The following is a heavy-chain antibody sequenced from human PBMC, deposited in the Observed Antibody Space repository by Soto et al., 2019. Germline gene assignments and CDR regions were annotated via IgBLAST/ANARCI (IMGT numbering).Heavy chain of an antibody. J-gene: IGHJ4*02. Sequence: EVQLVESGGGLVKPGGSLRLSCAASGFTFSSYTMNWVRQAPGKGLEWVSSISSSSNYIYYADSVKGRFTISRENAKNSLYLQMNGLRAEDTAVYYCARAGGYSSSYYWGQGTLVSVSS. D-gene: IGHD2-2*03. CDR3: ARAGGYSSSYY. CDR1: GFTFSSYT. CDR2: ISSSSNYI. V-gene: IGHV3-21*01.